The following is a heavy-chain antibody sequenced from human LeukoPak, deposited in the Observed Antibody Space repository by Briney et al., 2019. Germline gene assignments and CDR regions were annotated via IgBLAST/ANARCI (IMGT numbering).Heavy chain of an antibody. J-gene: IGHJ4*02. Sequence: GGSLRLSCAASGFTFSSYAMAWVRQAPGKGLEWVSGINNSGGRTYFADSVKGRFTISRDNSKNTLHLQMNSLRAEDTAVYYCARGSGSHWGQGTLLTVSS. CDR2: INNSGGRT. V-gene: IGHV3-23*01. CDR3: ARGSGSH. D-gene: IGHD1-26*01. CDR1: GFTFSSYA.